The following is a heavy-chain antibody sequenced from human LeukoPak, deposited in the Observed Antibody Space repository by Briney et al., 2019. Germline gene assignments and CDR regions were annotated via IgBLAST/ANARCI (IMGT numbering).Heavy chain of an antibody. D-gene: IGHD3-22*01. V-gene: IGHV4-59*01. CDR3: ARALFRYDPSGRSLHWYFDL. J-gene: IGHJ2*01. Sequence: SETLSLTCTVFGGSISNYYWSWIRQPPGKGLEWIGYIYYNKNTNYNPSLKSRVTMSIDTSKKHFSLTLTSVTAADTAVYYCARALFRYDPSGRSLHWYFDLWGRGTLVTVSS. CDR2: IYYNKNT. CDR1: GGSISNYY.